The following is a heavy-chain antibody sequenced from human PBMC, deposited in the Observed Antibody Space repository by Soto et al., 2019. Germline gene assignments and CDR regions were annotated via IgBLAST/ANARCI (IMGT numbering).Heavy chain of an antibody. CDR2: ISSNSAYI. J-gene: IGHJ6*02. V-gene: IGHV3-21*01. CDR3: AIGMEYYYGMDV. Sequence: GGSLRLSCAASGFTFRSFTMNWVRQAPGKGLEWVSTISSNSAYIYYTDSVKGRFTISRDNAKNSLYLQMNSLRAEDTAVYYCAIGMEYYYGMDVWGQGTTVTVSS. CDR1: GFTFRSFT. D-gene: IGHD1-26*01.